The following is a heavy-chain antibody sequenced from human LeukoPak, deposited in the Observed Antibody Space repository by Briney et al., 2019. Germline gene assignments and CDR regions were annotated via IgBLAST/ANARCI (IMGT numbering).Heavy chain of an antibody. J-gene: IGHJ4*02. V-gene: IGHV1-2*02. CDR2: INPNSGGT. D-gene: IGHD3-10*01. CDR1: GYTFTGYY. CDR3: AAVPRFGELLQFDY. Sequence: ASVKVSCKASGYTFTGYYMHWVRQAPGQGLEWMGWINPNSGGTNYAQKFQGRVTMTRDTSISTAYMELSRLRSDDTAVYYCAAVPRFGELLQFDYWGQGTLVTVSS.